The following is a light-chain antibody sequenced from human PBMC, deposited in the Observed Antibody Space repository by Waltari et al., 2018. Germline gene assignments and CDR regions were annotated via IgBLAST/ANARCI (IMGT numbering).Light chain of an antibody. CDR3: GAWDISLSAWV. CDR2: DND. V-gene: IGLV1-51*01. Sequence: QSLLTQPPSVSAAPGQRATIHCHNLVNDYVSWYQQLPGTAPKLLIYDNDKRPSGIPDRSSGSKSGTSATLGITGLQTGDEADYYCGAWDISLSAWVFGGGTKLTVL. J-gene: IGLJ3*02. CDR1: NLVNDY.